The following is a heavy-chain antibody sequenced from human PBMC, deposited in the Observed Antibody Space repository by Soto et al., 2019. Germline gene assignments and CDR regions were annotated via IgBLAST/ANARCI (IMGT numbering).Heavy chain of an antibody. Sequence: SETLSLTCTVPGGSIRSYYWSWIRQPAGKGLEWIGRIYTSGSTNYNPSLKSRVTMSVDTSKNQFSLKLSSVTAADTAVYYCARGEGSWYAPLGYGMDVWGQGTTVTVSS. CDR3: ARGEGSWYAPLGYGMDV. D-gene: IGHD6-13*01. V-gene: IGHV4-4*07. CDR2: IYTSGST. CDR1: GGSIRSYY. J-gene: IGHJ6*02.